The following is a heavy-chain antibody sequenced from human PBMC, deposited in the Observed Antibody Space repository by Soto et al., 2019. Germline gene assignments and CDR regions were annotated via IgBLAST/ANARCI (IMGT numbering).Heavy chain of an antibody. CDR1: GYTFINYY. Sequence: GASVKVSCKASGYTFINYYIHWVQQAPGQGLEWMGWVNPRSGDTNYAQKFQGRVTMTRDTSISTAYMELSRLRSDDTAVYYRARQLAYCGGDCYTEPIEYWGQGTLVTVSS. CDR2: VNPRSGDT. V-gene: IGHV1-2*02. J-gene: IGHJ4*02. CDR3: ARQLAYCGGDCYTEPIEY. D-gene: IGHD2-21*02.